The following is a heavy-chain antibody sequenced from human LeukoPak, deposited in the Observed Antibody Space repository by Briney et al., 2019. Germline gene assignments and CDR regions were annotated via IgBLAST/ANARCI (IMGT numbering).Heavy chain of an antibody. V-gene: IGHV3-66*02. CDR1: RFTVSSNY. D-gene: IGHD4-11*01. CDR2: IYSGGST. CDR3: ARDSRTTPFDY. J-gene: IGHJ4*02. Sequence: GGSLRLSCAASRFTVSSNYMSWVRQAPGKGLEWVSVIYSGGSTYYADSVKGRFTISRDNSKNTLYLQMNSLRAEDTAVYYCARDSRTTPFDYWGQGTLVTVSS.